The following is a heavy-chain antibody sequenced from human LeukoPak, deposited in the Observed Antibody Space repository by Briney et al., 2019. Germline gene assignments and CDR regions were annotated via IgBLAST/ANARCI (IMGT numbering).Heavy chain of an antibody. V-gene: IGHV4-34*01. CDR2: INHSGST. Sequence: SETLSLTCAVYGGSFSGYYWSWIRQPPGKGLGWIGEINHSGSTNYNPSLKSRVTISVDTSKNQFSLKLSSVTAADTAVYYCARKRIQLWTPGGWFDPWGQGTLVTVSS. J-gene: IGHJ5*02. CDR1: GGSFSGYY. CDR3: ARKRIQLWTPGGWFDP. D-gene: IGHD5-18*01.